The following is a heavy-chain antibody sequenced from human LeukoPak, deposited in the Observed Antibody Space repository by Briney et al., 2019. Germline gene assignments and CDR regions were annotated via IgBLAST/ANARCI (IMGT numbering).Heavy chain of an antibody. CDR1: GGSTSSYY. Sequence: SETLSLTCTVSGGSTSSYYWSWIRQPPGKGLEWIGYIYYSGSTNYNPSLKSRVTISVDTSKNQFSLKLSSVTAADTAVYYCARARGDYWGQGTLVTVSS. CDR3: ARARGDY. V-gene: IGHV4-59*01. J-gene: IGHJ4*02. CDR2: IYYSGST. D-gene: IGHD3-16*01.